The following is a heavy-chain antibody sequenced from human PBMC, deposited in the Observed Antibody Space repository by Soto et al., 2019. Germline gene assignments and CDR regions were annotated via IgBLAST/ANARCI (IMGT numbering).Heavy chain of an antibody. CDR2: IYPGDSET. V-gene: IGHV5-51*01. Sequence: RGESLKISCEGSGYSFTSYWIAWVRQMPGKGPEWMGIIYPGDSETRYSPSFQGQVTISVDKSISKAYMKWSSLKASDTAMYYCARRARGQSSGYYLNGFDIWGQGTMVIVS. CDR1: GYSFTSYW. D-gene: IGHD3-22*01. J-gene: IGHJ3*02. CDR3: ARRARGQSSGYYLNGFDI.